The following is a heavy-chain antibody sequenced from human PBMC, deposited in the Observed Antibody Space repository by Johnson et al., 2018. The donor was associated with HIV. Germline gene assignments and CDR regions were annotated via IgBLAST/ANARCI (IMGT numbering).Heavy chain of an antibody. CDR1: GLNFSDYS. J-gene: IGHJ3*02. D-gene: IGHD2-21*01. CDR3: ARVSMLFIAADAFDI. V-gene: IGHV3-30*04. Sequence: QVQLVESGGGVVQPGRSMRLSCAASGLNFSDYSMHWVRQAPGKGLEWVAVISFDGSTKYYADSVKGRFTISRDNAKKSMYLQMNSLRAEDTAVYYCARVSMLFIAADAFDIWGQGTMVTVSS. CDR2: ISFDGSTK.